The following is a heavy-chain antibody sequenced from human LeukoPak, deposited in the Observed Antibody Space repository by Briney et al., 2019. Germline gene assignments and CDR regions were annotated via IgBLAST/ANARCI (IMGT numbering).Heavy chain of an antibody. Sequence: SETLSLTCTVSGGSISSYYWSWIRQPPGKGLEWIGYIYYSGSTNYNPSLKSRVTISVDTPKNQFSLKLSSVTAADTAVYYCARGHSGYSPVDYWGQGTLVTVSS. V-gene: IGHV4-59*01. J-gene: IGHJ4*02. CDR3: ARGHSGYSPVDY. D-gene: IGHD5-12*01. CDR1: GGSISSYY. CDR2: IYYSGST.